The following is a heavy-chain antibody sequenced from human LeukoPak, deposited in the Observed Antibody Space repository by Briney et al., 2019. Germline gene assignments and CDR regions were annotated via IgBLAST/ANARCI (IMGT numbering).Heavy chain of an antibody. J-gene: IGHJ4*02. Sequence: SETLSLTCAVSGYSISSGYYWGWIRQSPGKGLEWIGSIYHSGNTYYNPSLKSRVTISVDVSKNQFSLKLSSVTAADTAVYYCARVAARSFDYWGQGTLVTVSS. D-gene: IGHD6-6*01. CDR3: ARVAARSFDY. CDR2: IYHSGNT. CDR1: GYSISSGYY. V-gene: IGHV4-38-2*01.